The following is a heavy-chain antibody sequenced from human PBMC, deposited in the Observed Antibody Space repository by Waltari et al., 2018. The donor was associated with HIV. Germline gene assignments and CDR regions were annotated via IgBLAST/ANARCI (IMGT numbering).Heavy chain of an antibody. CDR3: ARAPTFGTVTTGHGLDA. V-gene: IGHV3-23*01. CDR1: GFTFRSYA. CDR2: ISGPAEST. J-gene: IGHJ6*02. Sequence: EVQLLESGGSLIEPGGSLRLSCAASGFTFRSYAMRWVRQAPGTGLRCVSVISGPAESTLYADAVNGLLTISRDNSNSPLYLQMNNLRPEDTSVYYFARAPTFGTVTTGHGLDAWGQGTTVTVSS. D-gene: IGHD4-17*01.